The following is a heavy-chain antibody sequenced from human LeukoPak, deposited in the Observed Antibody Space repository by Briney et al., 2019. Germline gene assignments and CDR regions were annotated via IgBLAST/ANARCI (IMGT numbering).Heavy chain of an antibody. CDR2: IIPIFGTA. CDR1: GGTFSSYA. CDR3: ARDWADRSGWYF. V-gene: IGHV1-69*06. Sequence: SVKASCKASGGTFSSYAISWVRQAPGQGLEWMGGIIPIFGTANYAQKFQGRVTITADKSTSTAYMELSSLRSEDTAVYYCARDWADRSGWYFWGQGTLVTVSS. J-gene: IGHJ4*02. D-gene: IGHD6-19*01.